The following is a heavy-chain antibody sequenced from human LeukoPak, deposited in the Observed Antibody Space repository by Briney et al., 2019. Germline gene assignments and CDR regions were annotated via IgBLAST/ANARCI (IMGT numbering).Heavy chain of an antibody. CDR2: MNPNSGNT. J-gene: IGHJ4*02. D-gene: IGHD5-18*01. CDR3: ARGSQYGIQLPFDY. CDR1: GYTFTSYD. Sequence: ASVKVPCKASGYTFTSYDINWVRQATGQGLEWMGWMNPNSGNTGYAQKFQGRVTMTRNTSISTAYMELSSLRSEDTAVYYCARGSQYGIQLPFDYWGQGTLVTVSS. V-gene: IGHV1-8*01.